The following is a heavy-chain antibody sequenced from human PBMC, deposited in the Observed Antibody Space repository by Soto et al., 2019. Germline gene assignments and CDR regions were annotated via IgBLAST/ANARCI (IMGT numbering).Heavy chain of an antibody. CDR1: GFTFSDYY. CDR3: ARDLGYYESSGYFDY. CDR2: ISRTSSII. J-gene: IGHJ4*02. Sequence: GGSLRLSCAASGFTFSDYYMSWIRQAPGKGLEWVAYISRTSSIIYDADSVKGRFTISRDNAKNSLFLQMNSLRAEDTAVYYCARDLGYYESSGYFDYWGQGTLVTVSS. V-gene: IGHV3-11*01. D-gene: IGHD3-22*01.